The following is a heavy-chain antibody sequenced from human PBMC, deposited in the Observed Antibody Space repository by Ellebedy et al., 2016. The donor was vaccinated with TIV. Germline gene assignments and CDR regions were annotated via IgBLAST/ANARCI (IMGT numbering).Heavy chain of an antibody. D-gene: IGHD1-26*01. CDR2: IRYSGTT. J-gene: IGHJ2*01. CDR1: YGSISSYY. Sequence: MPSETLSLTCTISYGSISSYYWSWIRQSPGKGLEWIGSIRYSGTTHYNPSLKSRVTTSIDMSKNQFSLKLNSVTAADTAVYYCAKLRGATGSWYFDLWGRGTLVPVSS. V-gene: IGHV4-59*01. CDR3: AKLRGATGSWYFDL.